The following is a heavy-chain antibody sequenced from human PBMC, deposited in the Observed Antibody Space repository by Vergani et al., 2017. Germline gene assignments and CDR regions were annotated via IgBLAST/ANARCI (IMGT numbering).Heavy chain of an antibody. CDR3: AKAYGTFDTLDYYDYGMDV. Sequence: EVPLVESGGGVVQPGGSLRLSCAASGFTFDDYAMHWVRQDPGKGLEWVSLISGDGGSTYYADSVKGRFTISRDNSKNALYLQMNSLRTEDTAVYYCAKAYGTFDTLDYYDYGMDVWGQGTTVTVSS. J-gene: IGHJ6*02. V-gene: IGHV3-43*02. D-gene: IGHD3-16*01. CDR2: ISGDGGST. CDR1: GFTFDDYA.